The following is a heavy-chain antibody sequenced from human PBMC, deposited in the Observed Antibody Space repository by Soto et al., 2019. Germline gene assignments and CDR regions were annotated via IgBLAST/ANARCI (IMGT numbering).Heavy chain of an antibody. J-gene: IGHJ4*02. Sequence: PSETLSLTCAVYGGSFSGYYWSWIRQPPGKGLEWIGEINHSGSTNYNPSLKSRVTISVDTSKNQFSLKLSSVTAADTAVHFCARVVFAAHCSSTSRSNFDYWGQGTLVTVSS. D-gene: IGHD2-2*01. CDR2: INHSGST. CDR1: GGSFSGYY. CDR3: ARVVFAAHCSSTSRSNFDY. V-gene: IGHV4-34*01.